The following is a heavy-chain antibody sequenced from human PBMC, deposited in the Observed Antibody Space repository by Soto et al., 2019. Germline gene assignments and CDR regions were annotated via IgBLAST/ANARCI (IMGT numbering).Heavy chain of an antibody. V-gene: IGHV1-2*04. CDR2: INPNSGGT. Sequence: GASVKVSCKASGYTFTGYYMHWVRQAPGQELEWMGWINPNSGGTNYAQKFKGWATMTRDTSISTAYMELSRLRSDDTAVYYCAREVPRVRGVPFFHRNNWFDPWGQGTLVTVSS. D-gene: IGHD3-10*01. CDR1: GYTFTGYY. J-gene: IGHJ5*02. CDR3: AREVPRVRGVPFFHRNNWFDP.